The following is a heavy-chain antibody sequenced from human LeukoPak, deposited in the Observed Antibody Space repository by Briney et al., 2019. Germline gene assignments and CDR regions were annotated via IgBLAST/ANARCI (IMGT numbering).Heavy chain of an antibody. Sequence: ASVKVSCKASGYTFTSYDINWVRQAPGQGLEWMGIINPSGGSTSYAQKFQGRVTMTRDMSTSTVYMELSSLRSEDTAVYYCARATGGYYDSSGYYYNGNWFDPWGQGTLVTVSS. CDR1: GYTFTSYD. V-gene: IGHV1-46*01. D-gene: IGHD3-22*01. CDR3: ARATGGYYDSSGYYYNGNWFDP. CDR2: INPSGGST. J-gene: IGHJ5*02.